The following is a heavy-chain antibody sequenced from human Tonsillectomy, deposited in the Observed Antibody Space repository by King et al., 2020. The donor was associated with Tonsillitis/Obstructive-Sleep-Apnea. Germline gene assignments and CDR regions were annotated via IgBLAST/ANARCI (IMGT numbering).Heavy chain of an antibody. CDR1: GFTFSSYS. J-gene: IGHJ4*02. Sequence: VQLVESGGGLVKPGGSLRLSCAASGFTFSSYSMIWVRQAPGKGLEWVSSISSSSSYIYYADSVKGRFTISRDNAKNSLYLQMNSLRAEDTAVYYCAAPYPCGGDCYLDYWGQGTLVTVSS. V-gene: IGHV3-21*01. CDR2: ISSSSSYI. CDR3: AAPYPCGGDCYLDY. D-gene: IGHD2-21*01.